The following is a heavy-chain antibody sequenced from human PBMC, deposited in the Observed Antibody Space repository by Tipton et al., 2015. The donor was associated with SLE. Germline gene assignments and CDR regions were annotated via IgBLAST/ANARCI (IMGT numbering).Heavy chain of an antibody. J-gene: IGHJ3*02. V-gene: IGHV4-59*12. CDR2: IYYTGNT. D-gene: IGHD4-17*01. CDR1: GGSISSFY. Sequence: TLSLTCAVSGGSISSFYWSWIRQPPGKGLEWIGYIYYTGNTNYNPSLKSRVTISVDTSKRQFSLSLSSVTAADTAIYYCATGRSFDIWGQGTMVTVSS. CDR3: ATGRSFDI.